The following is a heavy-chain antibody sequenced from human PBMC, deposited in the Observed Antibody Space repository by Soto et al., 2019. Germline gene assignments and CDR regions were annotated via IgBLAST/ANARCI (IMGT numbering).Heavy chain of an antibody. Sequence: SETLSLTCTVSGGSISSSSYYWGWIRQPPGKGLEWIGSIYTSGNTNYNPSLKSRVTMSVDTSKNQFSLKLSSVTAADTAVYYCAREEVGYCSGGRCYYYVMDVWGQGTTVTVSS. J-gene: IGHJ6*02. CDR2: IYTSGNT. V-gene: IGHV4-39*07. CDR1: GGSISSSSYY. D-gene: IGHD2-15*01. CDR3: AREEVGYCSGGRCYYYVMDV.